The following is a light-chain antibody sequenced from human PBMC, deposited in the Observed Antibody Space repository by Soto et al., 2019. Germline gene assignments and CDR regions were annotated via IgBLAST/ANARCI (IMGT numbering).Light chain of an antibody. CDR1: QSISNW. J-gene: IGKJ1*01. V-gene: IGKV1-5*03. CDR3: QHYNDFPWT. CDR2: QAS. Sequence: DIQMTQSPSTLSASVGDRVTITCRASQSISNWLAWYQQRPGKAPKLLIYQASNLESGVPSRFSGSGSGTEFSLTISTLQPDDFATYFCQHYNDFPWTFGRGTTVEIK.